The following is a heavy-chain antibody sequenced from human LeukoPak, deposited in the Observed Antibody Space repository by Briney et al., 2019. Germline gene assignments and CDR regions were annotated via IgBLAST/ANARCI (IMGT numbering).Heavy chain of an antibody. Sequence: PSETLSLTCTVSGYSISSGYYWGWIRQPPGKGLEWIGSIYHSGSTYYNPSLKSRVTISVDTSKNQFSLKLSSVTAADTAVYYCARVGAMVYAAPFDYWGQGTLVTVSS. J-gene: IGHJ4*02. CDR2: IYHSGST. V-gene: IGHV4-38-2*02. CDR3: ARVGAMVYAAPFDY. CDR1: GYSISSGYY. D-gene: IGHD2-8*01.